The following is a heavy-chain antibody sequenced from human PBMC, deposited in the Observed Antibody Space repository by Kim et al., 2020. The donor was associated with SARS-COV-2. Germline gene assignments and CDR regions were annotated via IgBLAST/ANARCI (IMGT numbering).Heavy chain of an antibody. V-gene: IGHV4-39*01. CDR2: IYYSGST. Sequence: SETLSLTCTVSGGSIGSSSYYWGWIRQPPGKGLEWIGSIYYSGSTYYNPSLKSRVTISVDTSKNQFSLKLSSVTAADTAVYYCARHINGSWVYNWFDPWGQGTLVTVSS. CDR3: ARHINGSWVYNWFDP. D-gene: IGHD6-13*01. J-gene: IGHJ5*02. CDR1: GGSIGSSSYY.